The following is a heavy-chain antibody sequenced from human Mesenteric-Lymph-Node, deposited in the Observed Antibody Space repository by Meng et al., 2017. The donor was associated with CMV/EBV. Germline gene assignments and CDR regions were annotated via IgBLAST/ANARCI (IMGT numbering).Heavy chain of an antibody. J-gene: IGHJ4*02. CDR2: IYYSGST. D-gene: IGHD3-22*01. CDR1: GGSISSSSYY. Sequence: GSLRLSCTVSGGSISSSSYYWGWIRQPPGKGLEWIGTIYYSGSTYYNPSLKSRVTISVDTSKNQFSLKLSSVTAADTAVYYCARASYYYDSSGYYYYFDYWGQGTLVTVSS. CDR3: ARASYYYDSSGYYYYFDY. V-gene: IGHV4-39*07.